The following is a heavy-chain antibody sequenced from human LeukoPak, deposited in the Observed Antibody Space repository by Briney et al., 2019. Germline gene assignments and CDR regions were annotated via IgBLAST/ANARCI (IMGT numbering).Heavy chain of an antibody. D-gene: IGHD6-19*01. CDR1: GFTFDNYA. CDR3: AKVRGTYSSGYFFDY. CDR2: ISWNSGYI. J-gene: IGHJ4*02. V-gene: IGHV3-9*01. Sequence: GGSLRLPCAASGFTFDNYAMHWVRQAPGKGLEWLSFISWNSGYIGYADSVKGRFTISRDNAKKSLDLQMNSLRAEDTAFYYCAKVRGTYSSGYFFDYWGQGTLVTVSS.